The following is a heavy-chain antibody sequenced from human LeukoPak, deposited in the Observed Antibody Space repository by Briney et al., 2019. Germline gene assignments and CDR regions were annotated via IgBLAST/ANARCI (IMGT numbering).Heavy chain of an antibody. CDR1: GYTFTSYY. J-gene: IGHJ6*03. CDR3: ARGPAASYYYYYYMDV. CDR2: MNPNSGNT. D-gene: IGHD2-2*01. V-gene: IGHV1-8*03. Sequence: GASVKVSCKASGYTFTSYYMHWVRQATGQGLEWMGWMNPNSGNTGYAQKFQGRVTITRNTSISTAYMELSSLRSEDTAVYYCARGPAASYYYYYYMDVWGKGTTVTVSS.